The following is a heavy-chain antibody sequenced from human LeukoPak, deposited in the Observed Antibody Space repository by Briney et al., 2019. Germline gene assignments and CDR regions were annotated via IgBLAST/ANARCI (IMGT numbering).Heavy chain of an antibody. D-gene: IGHD4-23*01. V-gene: IGHV4-4*07. J-gene: IGHJ4*02. Sequence: SETLSLTCTVSSGSIDNDYWSWIRQPAGKGLEWIGRIHTSGSTNYNPSLKSRVTMSVDTSKNQFSLKLSSVTAADTAVYYCARGGRVTLSVDSWGQGTLVTVSS. CDR2: IHTSGST. CDR3: ARGGRVTLSVDS. CDR1: SGSIDNDY.